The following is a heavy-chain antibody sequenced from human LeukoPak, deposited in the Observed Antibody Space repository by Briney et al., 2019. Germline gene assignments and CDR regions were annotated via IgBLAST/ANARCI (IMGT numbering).Heavy chain of an antibody. V-gene: IGHV3-7*01. CDR3: ARDTVGVTDY. Sequence: GGSLRLSCASSGFTFSSYWMYWVRQAPGKGLEWVANINQDGSDKYYVDSVRGRFTISRGNAKNSLYLQMNSLRAEDTALYYCARDTVGVTDYWGQGTLVTVSS. CDR2: INQDGSDK. J-gene: IGHJ4*02. D-gene: IGHD1-26*01. CDR1: GFTFSSYW.